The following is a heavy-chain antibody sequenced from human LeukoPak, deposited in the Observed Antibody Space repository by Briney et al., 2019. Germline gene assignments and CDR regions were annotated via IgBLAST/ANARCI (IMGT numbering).Heavy chain of an antibody. Sequence: SETLSLTCTVSGGSISSYYWSWIRQPPGKGLEWIGYIYYSGSTNYDPFLKSRVTISVDTSKNQFSLKLSSVTAADTAVYYCARGGNCSGGSCYLLDAFDIWGQGTMVTVSS. CDR1: GGSISSYY. V-gene: IGHV4-59*01. CDR2: IYYSGST. D-gene: IGHD2-15*01. J-gene: IGHJ3*02. CDR3: ARGGNCSGGSCYLLDAFDI.